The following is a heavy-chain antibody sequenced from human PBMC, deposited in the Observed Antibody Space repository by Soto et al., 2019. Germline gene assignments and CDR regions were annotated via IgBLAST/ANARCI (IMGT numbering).Heavy chain of an antibody. CDR1: DYTFSTYG. CDR3: ARDLGYCGGDCYPRVYYGMHV. D-gene: IGHD2-21*02. J-gene: IGHJ6*02. V-gene: IGHV1-18*01. Sequence: QVQLVQSGAEVKKPGASVKVSCKASDYTFSTYGINWVRQAPGQGLEWMGWISVYNDNPNYAQKFQGRVTMTTDTSTRTAYMERRSLRSDDTAIYYCARDLGYCGGDCYPRVYYGMHVWGQGTTVTVSS. CDR2: ISVYNDNP.